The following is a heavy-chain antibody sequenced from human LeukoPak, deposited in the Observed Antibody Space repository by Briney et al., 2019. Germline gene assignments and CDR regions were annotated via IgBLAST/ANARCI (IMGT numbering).Heavy chain of an antibody. D-gene: IGHD2-15*01. CDR3: ARAGYCSGGSCYSGYDLDY. J-gene: IGHJ4*02. Sequence: SVKVSCKASGGTFSSYAISWVRQAPGQGLEWMGGIIPIFGTANYAQKFQGRVTITADKSTSTAYMELSSLRSEDTAVYYCARAGYCSGGSCYSGYDLDYWGQGTLVTVSS. V-gene: IGHV1-69*06. CDR2: IIPIFGTA. CDR1: GGTFSSYA.